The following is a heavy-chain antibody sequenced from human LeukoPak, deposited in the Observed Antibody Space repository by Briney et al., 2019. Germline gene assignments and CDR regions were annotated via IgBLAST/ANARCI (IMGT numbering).Heavy chain of an antibody. V-gene: IGHV1-24*01. CDR1: GYTLTELS. J-gene: IGHJ6*03. CDR3: ARDRPYMDV. CDR2: FDPEDGET. Sequence: ASVTVSCKVSGYTLTELSMHWVRQAPGKGLEWMGGFDPEDGETIYAQKLQGRVTMTTDTSTSTAYMELRSLRSDDTAVYYCARDRPYMDVWGKGTTVTISS.